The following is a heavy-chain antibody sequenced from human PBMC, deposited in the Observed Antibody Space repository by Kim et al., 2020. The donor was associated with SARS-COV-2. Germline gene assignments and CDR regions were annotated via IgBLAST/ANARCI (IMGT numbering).Heavy chain of an antibody. J-gene: IGHJ6*02. D-gene: IGHD3-10*01. CDR3: ARNYGSGIYYGMDV. Sequence: ADPVKGRFTISRDNSKNTLYLQMNSLRAEDTSVYYCARNYGSGIYYGMDVWGQGTTVTVSS. V-gene: IGHV3-30*07.